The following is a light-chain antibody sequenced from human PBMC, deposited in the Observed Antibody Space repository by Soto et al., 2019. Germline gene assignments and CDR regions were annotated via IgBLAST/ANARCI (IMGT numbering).Light chain of an antibody. CDR3: LQYNNWPPYT. Sequence: EIVLTQSPATLSLSPGERATLSCRASQSVSSNLAWYQQKPGQAPRLLIYGASNRATGIPARFSGSGSGTDFTLTISSLQSEDFAVYYCLQYNNWPPYTFGQGTKLEIK. V-gene: IGKV3-15*01. CDR1: QSVSSN. J-gene: IGKJ2*01. CDR2: GAS.